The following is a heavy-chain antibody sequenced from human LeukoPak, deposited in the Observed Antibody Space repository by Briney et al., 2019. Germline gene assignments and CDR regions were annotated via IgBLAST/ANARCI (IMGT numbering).Heavy chain of an antibody. Sequence: SETLSLTCTVSGGSISSYYWSWIRQPAGMGLEWIGRIYTSGSTNYNPSLKSRVTMPVDTSKNQFSLKLSSVTAADTAVYYCARDGVAAAGLDYWGQGTLVTVSS. J-gene: IGHJ4*02. CDR2: IYTSGST. CDR1: GGSISSYY. CDR3: ARDGVAAAGLDY. V-gene: IGHV4-4*07. D-gene: IGHD6-13*01.